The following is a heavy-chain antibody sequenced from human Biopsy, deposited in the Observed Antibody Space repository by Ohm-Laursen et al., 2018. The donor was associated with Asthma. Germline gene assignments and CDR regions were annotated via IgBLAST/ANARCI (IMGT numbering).Heavy chain of an antibody. CDR2: IPQGGAT. Sequence: GTLSLTCAYRGSFRGYVWTWIRQPPGKGLEWIGEIPQGGATTSNPSLKSRVTISIDPSKSQLSLRLTSMTAADTAVYYCASGPQWSGLDVWGQGTTVTVSS. CDR1: RGSFRGYV. V-gene: IGHV4-34*01. D-gene: IGHD2-8*01. CDR3: ASGPQWSGLDV. J-gene: IGHJ6*02.